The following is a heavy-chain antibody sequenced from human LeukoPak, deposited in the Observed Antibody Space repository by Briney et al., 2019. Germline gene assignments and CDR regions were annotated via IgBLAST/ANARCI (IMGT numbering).Heavy chain of an antibody. CDR2: VFSSGKT. Sequence: SETLSLTCTVSGDSFSSGGYSWIRQLPGMGLEWIGYVFSSGKTYYKTSLKSRVTISLDMSRNQFSLRLSSVTAADTAVYYCARARTQYSDGSGLNWFDPWGQGTLVTVSS. V-gene: IGHV4-31*03. D-gene: IGHD3-22*01. CDR1: GDSFSSGGY. CDR3: ARARTQYSDGSGLNWFDP. J-gene: IGHJ5*02.